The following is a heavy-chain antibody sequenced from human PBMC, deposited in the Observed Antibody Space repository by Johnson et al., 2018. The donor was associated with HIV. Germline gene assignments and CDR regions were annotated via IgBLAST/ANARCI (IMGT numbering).Heavy chain of an antibody. CDR2: IWFDGSNK. CDR3: ARGSTMRVSALDL. D-gene: IGHD3-22*01. V-gene: IGHV3-33*08. Sequence: QVQLVESGGGVVQPGRSLRLSCGASGFTFSTYAVHWVRQAPGKGLEWVAVIWFDGSNKYYADSVKGRFTISRDNSKNTLYLQMNSLRAEDTAVYYCARGSTMRVSALDLWGQGTMVTVSS. J-gene: IGHJ3*01. CDR1: GFTFSTYA.